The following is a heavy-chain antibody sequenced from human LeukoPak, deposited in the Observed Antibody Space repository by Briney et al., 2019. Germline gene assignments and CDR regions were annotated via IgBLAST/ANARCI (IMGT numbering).Heavy chain of an antibody. D-gene: IGHD3-3*01. V-gene: IGHV3-23*01. CDR3: ARRDVLRFLEWLSPFDY. CDR1: GFTFSSYA. CDR2: ISGSGGST. J-gene: IGHJ4*02. Sequence: GGSLRLSCAASGFTFSSYAMSWVRQAPGKGLEWVSAISGSGGSTYYADSVKGRFTISRDNSKNTLYLQMNSLRAEDTAVYYCARRDVLRFLEWLSPFDYWGQGTLVTVSS.